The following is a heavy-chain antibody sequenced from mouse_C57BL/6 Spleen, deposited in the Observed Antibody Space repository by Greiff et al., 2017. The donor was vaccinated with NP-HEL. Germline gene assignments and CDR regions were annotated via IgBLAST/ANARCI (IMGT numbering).Heavy chain of an antibody. CDR2: YPGSGNTY. V-gene: IGHV1-83*01. D-gene: IGHD2-4*01. CDR3: RGGEDYDVGDY. J-gene: IGHJ4*01. Sequence: VQLQQSGPELVKPGASVKMSCKASGYTFTDYYMHWVKQKPGKGLEWIGEIYPGSGNTYYNEKFKGKATLTADTSSSTAYMQLSSLTSEDSAVYFCARGGEDYDVGDYWGQGTSVTVSS. CDR1: YTFTDYYM.